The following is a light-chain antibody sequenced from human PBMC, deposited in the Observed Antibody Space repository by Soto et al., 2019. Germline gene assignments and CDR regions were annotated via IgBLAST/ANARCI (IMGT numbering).Light chain of an antibody. J-gene: IGKJ3*01. V-gene: IGKV4-1*01. CDR2: WAS. CDR3: QQYYTTPPT. Sequence: DIVMTQSPDSLAVSLGERATINCKSSQSVLYSSNNKNYLAWYQQKPGQPPTLLIYWASTRESGVPDRFSGSGSGTAFTLTISSLQAEDVAVYYCQQYYTTPPTFGPGTKVDFK. CDR1: QSVLYSSNNKNY.